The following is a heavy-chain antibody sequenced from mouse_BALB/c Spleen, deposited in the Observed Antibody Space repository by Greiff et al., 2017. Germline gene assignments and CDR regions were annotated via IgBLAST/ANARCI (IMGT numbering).Heavy chain of an antibody. CDR1: GYTFTSYT. D-gene: IGHD1-1*01. J-gene: IGHJ2*01. V-gene: IGHV1-4*02. CDR3: ARFRVDYFDY. Sequence: QVQLKQSAAELARPGASVKMSCKASGYTFTSYTMHWVKQRPGQGLEWIGYINPSSGYTEYNQKFKDKTTLTADKSSSTAYMQLSSLTSEDSAVYYCARFRVDYFDYWGQGTTLTVSS. CDR2: INPSSGYT.